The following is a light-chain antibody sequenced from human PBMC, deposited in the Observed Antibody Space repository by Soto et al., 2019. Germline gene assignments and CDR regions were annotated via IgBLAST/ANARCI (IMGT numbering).Light chain of an antibody. CDR2: ATS. Sequence: EIVLTQSPGTVSLSPGESATLSCRASQSISRSDLAWYQHRPGQSPRLLIYATSSRATGIPDRFTGGGAGTGFTLTISRLEPEDFAVYYCQQYGSSVLTFGGGTKVDIK. CDR3: QQYGSSVLT. CDR1: QSISRSD. V-gene: IGKV3-20*01. J-gene: IGKJ4*01.